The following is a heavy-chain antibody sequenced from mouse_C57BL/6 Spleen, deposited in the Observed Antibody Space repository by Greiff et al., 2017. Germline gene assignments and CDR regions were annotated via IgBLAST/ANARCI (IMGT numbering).Heavy chain of an antibody. CDR3: ARVVTSSYYAMDY. J-gene: IGHJ4*01. CDR1: GFTFSSYG. Sequence: EVKLVESGGDLVKPGGSLKLSCAASGFTFSSYGMSWVRKTPDKRLVWVATISSGGSYTYYPESVKGRFTISRDNAKNTLYLQMSSRKSEDTAMYYCARVVTSSYYAMDYWGQGTSVTVSS. V-gene: IGHV5-6*02. D-gene: IGHD2-5*01. CDR2: ISSGGSYT.